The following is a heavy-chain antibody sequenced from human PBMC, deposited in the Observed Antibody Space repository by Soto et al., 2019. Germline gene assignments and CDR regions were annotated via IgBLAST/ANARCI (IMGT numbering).Heavy chain of an antibody. Sequence: QVQLQESGSGLVKPSQTLVLTCTVSGDSISRDGSSWSWLRQPPGKGLEWIGYIYHSGATYYNPSLKSRVTTSVHKSKNQFSLSLASVTAADPVVYYCAREMPYSLDSWGHGTLLTLSS. J-gene: IGHJ5*01. CDR2: IYHSGAT. CDR1: GDSISRDGSS. V-gene: IGHV4-30-2*01. CDR3: AREMPYSLDS. D-gene: IGHD2-15*01.